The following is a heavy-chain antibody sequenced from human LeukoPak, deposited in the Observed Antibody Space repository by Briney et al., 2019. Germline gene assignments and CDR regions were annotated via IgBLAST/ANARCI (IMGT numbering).Heavy chain of an antibody. V-gene: IGHV1-18*01. Sequence: ASVKVSCKASGYTFTSHGISWVRQAPGQGLEWMGWISAYNGNTNYAQKLQGRVTLTTDTSTSTAYMELRSLRSDDTAVYYCARGLQPLASVVFPSDYWGQGTLVTVSS. CDR3: ARGLQPLASVVFPSDY. D-gene: IGHD1-1*01. J-gene: IGHJ4*02. CDR1: GYTFTSHG. CDR2: ISAYNGNT.